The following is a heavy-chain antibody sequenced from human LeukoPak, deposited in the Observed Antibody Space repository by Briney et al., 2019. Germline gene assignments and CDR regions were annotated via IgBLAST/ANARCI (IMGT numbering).Heavy chain of an antibody. CDR1: GYTFTSYD. CDR2: MNPNSGNT. J-gene: IGHJ4*02. Sequence: GXSVXXSXXASGYTFTSYDINWVRQATGQGLEXMGWMNPNSGNTGYAQKFQGRVTMTRNTSISTAYMELSSLRSEDTAVYYCAITQRAVRGVIITYYFDYWGQGTLVTVSS. V-gene: IGHV1-8*01. D-gene: IGHD3-10*01. CDR3: AITQRAVRGVIITYYFDY.